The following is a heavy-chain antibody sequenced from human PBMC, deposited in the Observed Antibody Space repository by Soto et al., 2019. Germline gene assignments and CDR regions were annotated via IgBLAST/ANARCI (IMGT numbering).Heavy chain of an antibody. CDR3: ARRYYYGPRSVPWALDI. CDR1: GFTFSSYG. CDR2: IWFDGSNK. D-gene: IGHD3-10*01. Sequence: QVQLVESGGGVVQPGRSLRLSCAASGFTFSSYGMHWVRQGPGKGLEWVAVIWFDGSNKYYADSLEGRFTISRDNSKNTLYLQMNSLRAEATAVYYCARRYYYGPRSVPWALDIWGQGTMVTVSS. J-gene: IGHJ3*02. V-gene: IGHV3-33*01.